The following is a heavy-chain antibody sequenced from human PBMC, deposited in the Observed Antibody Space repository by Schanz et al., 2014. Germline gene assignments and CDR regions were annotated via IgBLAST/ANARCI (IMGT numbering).Heavy chain of an antibody. CDR1: GFTFRGYA. J-gene: IGHJ5*01. CDR2: ISGGGGTT. CDR3: AKTPREYCNYDNCPNWFDS. Sequence: EVQLVESGGGLVQPGGSLRLSCAASGFTFRGYAMSWVRQAPGRGLEWVSAISGGGGTTYYADSVKGRFTISRDNSKNTLYLQMNSLRAEDTAVYYCAKTPREYCNYDNCPNWFDSWGQGTLXTASS. D-gene: IGHD2-15*01. V-gene: IGHV3-23*04.